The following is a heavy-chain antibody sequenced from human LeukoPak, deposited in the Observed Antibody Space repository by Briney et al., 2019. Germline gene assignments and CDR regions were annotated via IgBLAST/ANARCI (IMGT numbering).Heavy chain of an antibody. D-gene: IGHD1-1*01. CDR3: AREPAWNDCFDY. CDR2: IYHSGTT. J-gene: IGHJ4*02. CDR1: GYSISSHYY. V-gene: IGHV4-38-2*02. Sequence: PSETLSLTCTVSGYSISSHYYWAWIRQPPGKGLEWIGNIYHSGTTYYNPSLKGRLTISVDTSKNQFSLKLSSVTAEDTAVYYCAREPAWNDCFDYWGQGTLVTVSS.